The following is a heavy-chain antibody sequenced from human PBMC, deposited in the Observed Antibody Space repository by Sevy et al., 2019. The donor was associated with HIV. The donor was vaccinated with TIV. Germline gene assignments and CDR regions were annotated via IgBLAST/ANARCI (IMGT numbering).Heavy chain of an antibody. CDR2: IKQDGNEK. CDR1: GFNLSPYW. J-gene: IGHJ4*01. V-gene: IGHV3-7*01. CDR3: ASNTYHYDSNTYYPVY. D-gene: IGHD3-22*01. Sequence: GGSLRLSCVASGFNLSPYWMTWVRQAPGKGLEWVANIKQDGNEKYYVDSVKGRFTVSRDNAKNALYLQMYSLRVEDTAVYFCASNTYHYDSNTYYPVYWVHGTRVTVSS.